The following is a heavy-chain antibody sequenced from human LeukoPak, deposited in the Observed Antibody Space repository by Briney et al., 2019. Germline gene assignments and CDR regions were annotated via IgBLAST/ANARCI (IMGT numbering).Heavy chain of an antibody. J-gene: IGHJ5*01. V-gene: IGHV3-30*18. CDR2: ISYDGSNK. Sequence: PGRSLRLSCAASGFTFSSYGMHWVRQAPGKGLEWVAVISYDGSNKYYADSVKGRFTISRDNSKNTLYLQMNSLRAEDTAVYYCAKGSLLRFLEWFDYWGQGTLVTVSS. CDR1: GFTFSSYG. CDR3: AKGSLLRFLEWFDY. D-gene: IGHD3-3*01.